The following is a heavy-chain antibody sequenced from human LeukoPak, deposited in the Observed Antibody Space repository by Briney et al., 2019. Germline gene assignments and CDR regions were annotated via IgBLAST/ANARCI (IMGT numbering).Heavy chain of an antibody. CDR3: ASRKPSSSSWYSFAFDI. Sequence: SETLSLTCIVSGDSVSSSSYYWGWIRQPPGKGLEWIGSIYYSSGKTCYNPSLKSRVTISVDTSKNQFSLKLTSVTAADTAVYYCASRKPSSSSWYSFAFDIWGQGTMITVSS. D-gene: IGHD6-13*01. CDR1: GDSVSSSSYY. V-gene: IGHV4-39*01. J-gene: IGHJ3*02. CDR2: IYYSSGKT.